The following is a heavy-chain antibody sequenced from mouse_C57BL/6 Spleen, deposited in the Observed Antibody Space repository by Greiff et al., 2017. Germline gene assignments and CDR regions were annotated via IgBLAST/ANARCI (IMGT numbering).Heavy chain of an antibody. CDR2: IYPRSGNT. Sequence: VQLVESGAELARPGASVKLSCKASGYTFTSYGISWVKQRTGQGLEWIGEIYPRSGNTYYNEKFKGKATLTADKSSSTAYMELRSLTSEDSAVYFCARADSSGHTYAMDYWGQGTSVTVSS. CDR1: GYTFTSYG. D-gene: IGHD3-2*02. J-gene: IGHJ4*01. V-gene: IGHV1-81*01. CDR3: ARADSSGHTYAMDY.